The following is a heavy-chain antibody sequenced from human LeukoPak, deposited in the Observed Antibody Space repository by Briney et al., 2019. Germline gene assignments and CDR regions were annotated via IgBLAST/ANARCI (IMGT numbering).Heavy chain of an antibody. Sequence: GGSLRLSCAASGFTFSSYAMSWVRQAPGKGLEWVSAISGSGGSTYYADSAKGRFTISRDNSKNTLYLQMNSLRAEDTAVYYCAGSNTYAFDIWGQGTMVTVSS. CDR2: ISGSGGST. J-gene: IGHJ3*02. CDR1: GFTFSSYA. D-gene: IGHD1-26*01. CDR3: AGSNTYAFDI. V-gene: IGHV3-23*01.